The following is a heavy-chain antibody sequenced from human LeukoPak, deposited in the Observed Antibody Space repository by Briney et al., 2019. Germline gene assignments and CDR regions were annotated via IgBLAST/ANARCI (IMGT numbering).Heavy chain of an antibody. Sequence: GGSLRLSCAASGFTFGSYGMSWVRQAPGKGPEWVSFITPNADRTSYADSVEGRFTISRDNPRNTLYMQMNSLRDEDMAVYYCAIMHGYYDGSGYWVQWGQGTLVTVSS. CDR3: AIMHGYYDGSGYWVQ. D-gene: IGHD3-22*01. CDR1: GFTFGSYG. V-gene: IGHV3-23*01. J-gene: IGHJ1*01. CDR2: ITPNADRT.